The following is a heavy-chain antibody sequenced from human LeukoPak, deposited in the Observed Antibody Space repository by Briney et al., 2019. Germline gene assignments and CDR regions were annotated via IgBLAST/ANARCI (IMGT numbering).Heavy chain of an antibody. CDR1: GYSISSSKW. Sequence: SDTLSLTCGVSGYSISSSKWWGWIRQPPGKGLEWIGYIYHSGSIYYNPSLKSRVTMSVDTSKNQFSLKLSSVTAVDTAVYYCAREAVAGTPFDHWGQGTLVTVSS. CDR2: IYHSGSI. D-gene: IGHD6-19*01. J-gene: IGHJ4*02. V-gene: IGHV4-28*03. CDR3: AREAVAGTPFDH.